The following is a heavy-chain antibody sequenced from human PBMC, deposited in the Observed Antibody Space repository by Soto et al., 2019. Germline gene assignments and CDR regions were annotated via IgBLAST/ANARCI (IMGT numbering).Heavy chain of an antibody. CDR2: ISWDGGST. Sequence: GGSLRLSCAASGFTFDDYTMHWVRQAPGKGLEWVSLISWDGGSTYYADSVKGRFTISRDNSKNSLYLQMNSLRTEDTALYYCARPYSGYEYYFDYWGQGTLVTVSS. D-gene: IGHD5-12*01. CDR3: ARPYSGYEYYFDY. J-gene: IGHJ4*02. V-gene: IGHV3-43*01. CDR1: GFTFDDYT.